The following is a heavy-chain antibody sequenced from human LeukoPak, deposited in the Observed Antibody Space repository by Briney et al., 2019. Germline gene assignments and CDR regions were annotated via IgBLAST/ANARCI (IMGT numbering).Heavy chain of an antibody. D-gene: IGHD2-21*01. Sequence: GGSLRLSCAASGFTFRNYWMSWVRQAPGKGLEWVANIKQDGSEGFHVDSVKGRFTISRDNARNSQYLQMNSLRAEDTAIYYCARDATRGGDFDYWGQGTLVTVSS. J-gene: IGHJ4*02. CDR2: IKQDGSEG. CDR3: ARDATRGGDFDY. V-gene: IGHV3-7*01. CDR1: GFTFRNYW.